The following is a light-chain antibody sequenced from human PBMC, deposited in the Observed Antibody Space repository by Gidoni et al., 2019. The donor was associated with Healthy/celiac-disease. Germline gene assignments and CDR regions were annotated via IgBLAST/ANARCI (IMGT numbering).Light chain of an antibody. Sequence: DIQMTQSPSSLSASVGDRVTITCRAGQSISSYLNWYQQKPGKAPQLLIYAASSLQSGVPSRFSGSGSGTDFTLTISSLQPEDFATYYCQQSYSTPPITFGQGTRLEIK. V-gene: IGKV1-39*01. CDR2: AAS. CDR3: QQSYSTPPIT. J-gene: IGKJ5*01. CDR1: QSISSY.